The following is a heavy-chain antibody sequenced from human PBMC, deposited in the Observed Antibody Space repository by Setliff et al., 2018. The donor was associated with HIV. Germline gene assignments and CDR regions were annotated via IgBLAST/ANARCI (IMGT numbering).Heavy chain of an antibody. Sequence: SETLSLTCTVSGGSITSYYWSWIRQPPGKGLEWIGSINYRGNTYYNPSLKSRVTISVDTSKNQFSLTLSSVTAADTAVYYCARHSITLVVGVPERDDAFDIWGQGTMVTVSS. CDR2: INYRGNT. J-gene: IGHJ3*02. V-gene: IGHV4-39*01. CDR1: GGSITSYY. D-gene: IGHD3-22*01. CDR3: ARHSITLVVGVPERDDAFDI.